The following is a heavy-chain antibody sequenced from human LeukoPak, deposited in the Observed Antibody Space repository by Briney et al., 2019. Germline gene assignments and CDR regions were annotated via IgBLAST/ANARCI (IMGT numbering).Heavy chain of an antibody. Sequence: GGSLRLSCAAPGFTFSSYSMNWVRQAPGKGLEWVSSISSSSSYIYYADSVKGRFTISRDNAKNSLYLQMNSLRAEDTAVYYCARGGVTTNWFDPWGQGTLVTVPS. CDR2: ISSSSSYI. CDR3: ARGGVTTNWFDP. CDR1: GFTFSSYS. D-gene: IGHD4-11*01. J-gene: IGHJ5*02. V-gene: IGHV3-21*01.